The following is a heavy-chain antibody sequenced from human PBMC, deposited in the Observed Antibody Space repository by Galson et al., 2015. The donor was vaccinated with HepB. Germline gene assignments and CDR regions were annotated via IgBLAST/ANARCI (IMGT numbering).Heavy chain of an antibody. CDR2: INYSGTT. CDR3: ARTSFHGSGSYEY. J-gene: IGHJ4*02. V-gene: IGHV4-34*01. Sequence: LSLTCAVDGGAFSGYFWSWIRQPPGKGLEWIGEINYSGTTTSNPSLETRLNLSIDIIKKHLSLKLSSVTAADAAVYYCARTSFHGSGSYEYWGQGILVTVSS. D-gene: IGHD3-10*01. CDR1: GGAFSGYF.